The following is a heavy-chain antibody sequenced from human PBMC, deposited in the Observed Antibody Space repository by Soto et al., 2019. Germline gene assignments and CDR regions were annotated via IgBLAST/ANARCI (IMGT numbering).Heavy chain of an antibody. V-gene: IGHV4-31*03. D-gene: IGHD2-21*02. CDR3: SSVDVVTRGMDV. J-gene: IGHJ6*02. CDR2: IYYSGDT. CDR1: GGSISSGAYY. Sequence: SETLSLTCTVSGGSISSGAYYWSWIRQHPGKGLEWIGYIYYSGDTYYNPSLKSRVTISVDTSENQFSLRLSSVTAADTAVYYCSSVDVVTRGMDVWGQGTTVTVSS.